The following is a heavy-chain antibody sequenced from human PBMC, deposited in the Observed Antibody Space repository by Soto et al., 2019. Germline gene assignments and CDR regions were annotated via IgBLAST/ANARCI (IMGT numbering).Heavy chain of an antibody. CDR3: ARWPPRDTGVYEYYYYMDV. CDR2: IYSGGST. V-gene: IGHV3-66*01. CDR1: GFTVSSNY. J-gene: IGHJ6*03. Sequence: EVQLVEAGGGLVQPGGSLRLSCAASGFTVSSNYMSWVLEAPGKGLEWVAGIYSGGSTYYADSVKGRFTMSRDNSKNKLYLQINSLRDEDTAVYYCARWPPRDTGVYEYYYYMDVWGKGTPVTVSS. D-gene: IGHD6-13*01.